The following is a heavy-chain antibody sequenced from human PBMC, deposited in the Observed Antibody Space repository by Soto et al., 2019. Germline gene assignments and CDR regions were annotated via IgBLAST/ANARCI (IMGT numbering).Heavy chain of an antibody. CDR3: VSQRTSVLTQAYFDY. D-gene: IGHD2-8*01. V-gene: IGHV4-39*01. CDR1: GGSVSNSNYY. J-gene: IGHJ4*02. Sequence: SSETLSLTCTVSGGSVSNSNYYWGWIRQSPGKGLEWIGSVYYRGRSYSKSSVKSRVTISVDTSKNQFSLNLNSVTASDTAVYFCVSQRTSVLTQAYFDYWGPGALVTVSS. CDR2: VYYRGRS.